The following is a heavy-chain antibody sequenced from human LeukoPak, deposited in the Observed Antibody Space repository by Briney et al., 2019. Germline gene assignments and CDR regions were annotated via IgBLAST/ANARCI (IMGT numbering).Heavy chain of an antibody. V-gene: IGHV3-9*01. CDR3: AELGITMIGGV. Sequence: GGSLRLSCAASGFTFDDYAMHWVRQAPGKGPEWLSGISWNSGTIGYADSVKGRFTISRDNAKNSLYLQMNSLRAEDTAVYYCAELGITMIGGVWGKGTTVTISS. CDR1: GFTFDDYA. D-gene: IGHD3-10*02. J-gene: IGHJ6*04. CDR2: ISWNSGTI.